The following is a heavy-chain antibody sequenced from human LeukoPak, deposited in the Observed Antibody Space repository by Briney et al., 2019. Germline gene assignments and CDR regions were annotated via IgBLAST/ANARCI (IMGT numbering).Heavy chain of an antibody. V-gene: IGHV3-30-3*01. J-gene: IGHJ5*02. CDR3: ASGLWFGDNWFDP. CDR2: ISYDGSNK. CDR1: GFTFSSYA. Sequence: GRSLRLSCAASGFTFSSYAMHWVRQAPGKGLEWVAVISYDGSNKYYADSVKGRFTISRDNSKNTLYLQMNSLRAEDTAVYYCASGLWFGDNWFDPWGQGTLVTVSS. D-gene: IGHD3-10*01.